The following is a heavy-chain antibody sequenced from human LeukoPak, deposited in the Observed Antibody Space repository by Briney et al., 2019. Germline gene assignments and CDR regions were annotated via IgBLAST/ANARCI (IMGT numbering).Heavy chain of an antibody. Sequence: GGSLRLSCTASGFTFGDYAMSWVRQAPGKGLEWVGFIRSKAYGGTTEYAASVKGRFTISRDDSKSIAYLQMNSLKTEDTAVYYCTRGYCSGGSCYYVYWGQGTLVTVSS. CDR1: GFTFGDYA. CDR3: TRGYCSGGSCYYVY. J-gene: IGHJ4*02. V-gene: IGHV3-49*04. D-gene: IGHD2-15*01. CDR2: IRSKAYGGTT.